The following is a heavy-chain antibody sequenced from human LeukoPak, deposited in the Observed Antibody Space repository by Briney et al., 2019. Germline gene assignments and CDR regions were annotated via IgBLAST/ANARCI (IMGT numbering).Heavy chain of an antibody. CDR2: MNPNSGNT. V-gene: IGHV1-8*03. D-gene: IGHD2-2*01. Sequence: PSVKVSCKASGYTFNSYDINWVPQATGQGLEWMGWMNPNSGNTGYAQKFQGRVTITRNTSISTAYMELSSLRSEDTAVYYCARGIVVPRAHLSPRFDPWGQGTLVTVSS. J-gene: IGHJ5*02. CDR3: ARGIVVPRAHLSPRFDP. CDR1: GYTFNSYD.